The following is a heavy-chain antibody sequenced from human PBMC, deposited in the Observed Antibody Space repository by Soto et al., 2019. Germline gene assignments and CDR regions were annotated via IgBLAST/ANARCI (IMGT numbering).Heavy chain of an antibody. Sequence: SETLSLTCTVSGGSNSCGRYCWSWIRQHPGKGLEWIGYIYYSGSTYYNPSLKSRVTISVDTSKNQFSLKLSSVTAADTAVYYCARGGRRSPGMDVWGQGTTVTVSS. CDR3: ARGGRRSPGMDV. CDR1: GGSNSCGRYC. V-gene: IGHV4-31*03. CDR2: IYYSGST. J-gene: IGHJ6*02.